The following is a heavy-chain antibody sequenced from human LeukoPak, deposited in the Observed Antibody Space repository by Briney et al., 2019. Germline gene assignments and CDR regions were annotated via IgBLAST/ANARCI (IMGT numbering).Heavy chain of an antibody. V-gene: IGHV4-39*01. Sequence: PSETLSLTCTVSGGSISSSSYYWSWIRQPPGKGLEWIGSIYYSGSTYYNPSLKSRVTISVDTSKNQFSLKLSSVTAADTAVYYCASRPSSGWDNDAFYIWGQGTMVTVSS. CDR2: IYYSGST. D-gene: IGHD6-19*01. J-gene: IGHJ3*02. CDR3: ASRPSSGWDNDAFYI. CDR1: GGSISSSSYY.